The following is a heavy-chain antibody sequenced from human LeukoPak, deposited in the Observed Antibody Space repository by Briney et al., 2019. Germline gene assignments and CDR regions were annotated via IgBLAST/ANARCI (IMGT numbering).Heavy chain of an antibody. Sequence: GGSLRLSCAASGFTFDDYAMHWVRQAPGKGLEWVSGISWNSGSIGYADSVKGRFTISRDNAKNSLYLQMNSLRAEDTALYYCAKANYDFWSGLNYWGQGTLVTVSS. J-gene: IGHJ4*02. V-gene: IGHV3-9*01. CDR1: GFTFDDYA. CDR2: ISWNSGSI. D-gene: IGHD3-3*01. CDR3: AKANYDFWSGLNY.